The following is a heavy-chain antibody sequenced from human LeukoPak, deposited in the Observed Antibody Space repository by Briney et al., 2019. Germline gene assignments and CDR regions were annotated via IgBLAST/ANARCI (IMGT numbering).Heavy chain of an antibody. J-gene: IGHJ3*02. V-gene: IGHV1-18*01. CDR1: GYTFTSYG. CDR2: ISAYNGNT. D-gene: IGHD3-9*01. CDR3: AKGLSVLRYFDWLLYDAFDI. Sequence: ASVKVSCKASGYTFTSYGISWVRQAPGQGLEWMGWISAYNGNTNYAQKLQGRVTMTTDTSTSTAYMELRSLRSDDTAVYYCAKGLSVLRYFDWLLYDAFDIWGQGTMVTVSS.